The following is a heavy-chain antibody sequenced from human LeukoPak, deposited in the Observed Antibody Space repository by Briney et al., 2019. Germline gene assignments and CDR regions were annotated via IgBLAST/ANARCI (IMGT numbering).Heavy chain of an antibody. CDR2: IGARGDVT. V-gene: IGHV3-23*01. J-gene: IGHJ4*02. D-gene: IGHD1-26*01. Sequence: PGGSLRLSCTVSGFAFSGYAMSWVRQAPGKGPEWVTSIGARGDVTYSADSVKGGFTISRDNSKRTLFLQMNSLRAEDTAVYYCAKVHYTASFPGSFPGRNYFDSWGQGSLVTVSS. CDR1: GFAFSGYA. CDR3: AKVHYTASFPGSFPGRNYFDS.